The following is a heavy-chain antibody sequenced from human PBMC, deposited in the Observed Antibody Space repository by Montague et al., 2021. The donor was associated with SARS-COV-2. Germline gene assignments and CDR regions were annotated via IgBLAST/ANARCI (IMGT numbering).Heavy chain of an antibody. Sequence: SLRLSCPASGFTFGDYAINWVRQAPGKGLEWVASISGDGATAYYAESVLGRFAIPRDNSKNTVLLQMDSLRVKDAAVYYCAKALYSGGFFFESGSDFWGQGTLVTVSS. J-gene: IGHJ4*02. D-gene: IGHD6-19*01. CDR2: ISGDGATA. CDR1: GFTFGDYA. CDR3: AKALYSGGFFFESGSDF. V-gene: IGHV3-23*01.